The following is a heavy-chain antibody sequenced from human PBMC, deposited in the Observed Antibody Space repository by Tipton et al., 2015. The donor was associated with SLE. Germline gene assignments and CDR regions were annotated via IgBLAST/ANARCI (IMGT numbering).Heavy chain of an antibody. CDR2: IYYSGST. CDR1: GGSISSSSYY. CDR3: ARPPRGPNWYFDL. V-gene: IGHV4-39*07. Sequence: TLSLTCTVSGGSISSSSYYWGWIRQPPGKGLEWIGSIYYSGSTYYNPSLKSRVTISVDTSKNQFSLKLSSVTAADTAVYYCARPPRGPNWYFDLWGRGTLVTVSS. J-gene: IGHJ2*01.